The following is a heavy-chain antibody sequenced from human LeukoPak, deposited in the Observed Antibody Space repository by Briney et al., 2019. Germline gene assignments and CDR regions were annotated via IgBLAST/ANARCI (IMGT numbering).Heavy chain of an antibody. CDR3: ARRYYDILTGYYTYFDY. CDR1: GGSISSYY. V-gene: IGHV4-59*01. Sequence: SETLSLTCTVSGGSISSYYWSWIRQPPGRGLEWIGYIYYSGSTNYNPSLKSRVTISVDTSKNQFSLKLGSVTAADTAVYYCARRYYDILTGYYTYFDYWGQGTLVTVSS. D-gene: IGHD3-9*01. J-gene: IGHJ4*02. CDR2: IYYSGST.